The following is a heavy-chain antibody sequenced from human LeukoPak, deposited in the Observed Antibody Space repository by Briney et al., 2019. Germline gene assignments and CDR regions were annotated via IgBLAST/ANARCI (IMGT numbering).Heavy chain of an antibody. J-gene: IGHJ5*02. CDR1: GGSINNYW. V-gene: IGHV4-4*09. Sequence: SETLSLTCSVSGGSINNYWWSWIRQPPGKGLEWIGPLYRGETTHYNPSLKSRVTLSVDTSKNQISLKLNSVTAADTAVYYCATHWPEATKTYSYWFDPWGQGTLVTVSS. D-gene: IGHD1/OR15-1a*01. CDR2: LYRGETT. CDR3: ATHWPEATKTYSYWFDP.